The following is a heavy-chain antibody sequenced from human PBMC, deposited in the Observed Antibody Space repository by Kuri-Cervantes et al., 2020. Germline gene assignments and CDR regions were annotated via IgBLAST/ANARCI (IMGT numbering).Heavy chain of an antibody. CDR2: INRSGKN. CDR3: SRWGYGSGSHRGYDP. V-gene: IGHV4-34*01. CDR1: GGSFGGYY. D-gene: IGHD3-10*01. J-gene: IGHJ5*02. Sequence: SQTLSLTCAVYGGSFGGYYWSWIRQHPGKGLDWIGEINRSGKNNYNPSLKIRVTISVDTSKIQISLKLSSVTAADTAVYYRSRWGYGSGSHRGYDPWGHGILVTVSS.